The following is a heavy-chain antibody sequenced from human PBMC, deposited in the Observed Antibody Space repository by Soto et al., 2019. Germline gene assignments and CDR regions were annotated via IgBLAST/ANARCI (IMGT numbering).Heavy chain of an antibody. D-gene: IGHD1-26*01. CDR1: GGSISSGGYY. J-gene: IGHJ4*02. V-gene: IGHV4-31*03. Sequence: PSETLSLTCTVSGGSISSGGYYWSWIRQHPGKGLEWIGYIYYSGSTYYNPSLKSRVTISVDTSKNQFSLKLSSVTAADTAVYYCARGLPWELLPLQVDYWGQGTLVTVSS. CDR2: IYYSGST. CDR3: ARGLPWELLPLQVDY.